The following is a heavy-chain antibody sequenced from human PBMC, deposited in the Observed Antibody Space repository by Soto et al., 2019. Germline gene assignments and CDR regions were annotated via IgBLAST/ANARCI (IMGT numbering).Heavy chain of an antibody. J-gene: IGHJ3*02. CDR3: AREGIYYDSSGYGAFDI. V-gene: IGHV1-69*13. CDR1: GGTFSSYA. D-gene: IGHD3-22*01. CDR2: IIPIFGTA. Sequence: SVKVSCKASGGTFSSYAISWVRQAPGQGLEWMGGIIPIFGTANYAQKFQGRVTITADESTSTAYMELSSLRSEDTAVYYCAREGIYYDSSGYGAFDIWGQGTMVTVSS.